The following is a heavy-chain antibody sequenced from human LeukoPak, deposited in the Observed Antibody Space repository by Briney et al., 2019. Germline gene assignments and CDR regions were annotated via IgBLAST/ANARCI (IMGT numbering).Heavy chain of an antibody. CDR3: ARYSSGWYFDL. Sequence: GTSATVSCKTSGYTFTGYYMHWVRQAPGQGLEWMGWINPNSGGTNYAQKFQGRVTMTRDTSIRTAYMELTRLRSDDTAGYYCARYSSGWYFDLWGRGTLVTVSS. D-gene: IGHD6-19*01. CDR2: INPNSGGT. V-gene: IGHV1-2*02. J-gene: IGHJ2*01. CDR1: GYTFTGYY.